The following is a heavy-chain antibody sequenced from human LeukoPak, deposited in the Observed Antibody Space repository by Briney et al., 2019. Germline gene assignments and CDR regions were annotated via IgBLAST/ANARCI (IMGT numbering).Heavy chain of an antibody. CDR3: ARIRDGYNDAYDL. CDR2: IIPIFGTA. Sequence: SVKVSCKASGGTFSSYAISWVRQAPGQGLEWMGGIIPIFGTANYAQNFQGRVTLTRDTSTSTVYMELSSLRSEDTAIYYCARIRDGYNDAYDLWGQGTVVTVPS. V-gene: IGHV1-69*05. CDR1: GGTFSSYA. D-gene: IGHD5-24*01. J-gene: IGHJ3*01.